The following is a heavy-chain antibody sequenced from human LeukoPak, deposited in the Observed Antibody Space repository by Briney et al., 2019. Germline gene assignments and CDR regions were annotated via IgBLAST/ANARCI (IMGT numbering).Heavy chain of an antibody. CDR2: IYPGDSDT. V-gene: IGHV5-51*01. CDR1: GYSFTSYW. D-gene: IGHD2-2*01. CDR3: ASQPAGCSSTSCHSPFDY. J-gene: IGHJ4*02. Sequence: RGESLKISCKGSGYSFTSYWIGWVRQMPGKGLEWMGIIYPGDSDTRCSPSFQGQVTISADKSISTAYLQWSSLKASDTAMYYCASQPAGCSSTSCHSPFDYWGQGTLVTVSS.